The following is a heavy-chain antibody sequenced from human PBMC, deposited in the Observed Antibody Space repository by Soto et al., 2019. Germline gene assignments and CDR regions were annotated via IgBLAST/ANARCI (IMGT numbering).Heavy chain of an antibody. Sequence: SETLSLTCTVSGGSISSYYWSWIRQPPGKGLEWIGYIYYSGSTNYNPSLKSRVTISVDTSKNQFSLKLSSVTAADTAVYYCARHGYYWNDDWFDPWGQGTLVTVSS. CDR3: ARHGYYWNDDWFDP. J-gene: IGHJ5*02. CDR2: IYYSGST. D-gene: IGHD1-1*01. CDR1: GGSISSYY. V-gene: IGHV4-59*08.